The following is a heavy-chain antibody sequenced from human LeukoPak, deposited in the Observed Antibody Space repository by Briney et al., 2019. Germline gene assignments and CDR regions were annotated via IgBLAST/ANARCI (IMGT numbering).Heavy chain of an antibody. D-gene: IGHD3-22*01. Sequence: GASVKVSCKASGYTFTTYAMHWVRQAPGQGLEWMGWINAGNGDTKYSQKFQGRVTITRDTSASTAYMDLSSLRSEDTAVYYCARDLPYYYDSSGPGKRGIDYWGQGTLVTVSS. CDR1: GYTFTTYA. J-gene: IGHJ4*02. CDR2: INAGNGDT. V-gene: IGHV1-3*01. CDR3: ARDLPYYYDSSGPGKRGIDY.